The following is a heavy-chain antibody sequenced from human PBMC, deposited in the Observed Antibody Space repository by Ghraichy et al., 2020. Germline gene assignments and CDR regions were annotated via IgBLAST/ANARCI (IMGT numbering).Heavy chain of an antibody. J-gene: IGHJ4*02. CDR1: GFTFSSYS. CDR3: ARGDYCSGGSCYPHPVFDY. CDR2: ISSSSTYI. D-gene: IGHD2-15*01. Sequence: GGSLRLSCAASGFTFSSYSMNWVRQAPGKGLEWVSTISSSSTYIYYADSLKGRLTFSRDNAKNSLYLQMNSLRVEDTAVYYCARGDYCSGGSCYPHPVFDYWGQGTLVIVSS. V-gene: IGHV3-21*01.